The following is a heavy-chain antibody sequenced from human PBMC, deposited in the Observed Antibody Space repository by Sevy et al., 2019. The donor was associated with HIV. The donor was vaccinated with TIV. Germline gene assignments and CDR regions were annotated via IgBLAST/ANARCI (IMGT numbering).Heavy chain of an antibody. D-gene: IGHD2-15*01. CDR3: VRHSDSRRLSWLDT. CDR1: NASISSSSYY. V-gene: IGHV4-39*01. CDR2: IYYSGTT. J-gene: IGHJ5*02. Sequence: SETLSLTCSVSNASISSSSYYWGWVRQPPGKALEWIGIIYYSGTTYYRPSLKSRVTISVDTSKNQFFLDLRSMTATDTAVYYCVRHSDSRRLSWLDTWGQGILVTVSS.